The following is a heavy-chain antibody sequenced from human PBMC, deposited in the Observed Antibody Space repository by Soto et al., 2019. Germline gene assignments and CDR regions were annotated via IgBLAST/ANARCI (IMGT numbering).Heavy chain of an antibody. CDR1: GFTLSDYD. J-gene: IGHJ3*01. CDR3: AKDRRGSEYPACDL. Sequence: DVHLLESGGGLVQPGGSLRLSCVASGFTLSDYDMGWVRQAPGKGLEWVSLIRGDGGATYYARSLEGRLTISRDTSENSLYLQLNSMRAEDTALYYCAKDRRGSEYPACDLWGQGTLVTVSS. V-gene: IGHV3-23*01. CDR2: IRGDGGAT. D-gene: IGHD2-15*01.